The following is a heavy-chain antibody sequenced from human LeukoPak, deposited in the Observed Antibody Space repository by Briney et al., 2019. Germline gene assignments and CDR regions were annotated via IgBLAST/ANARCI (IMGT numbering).Heavy chain of an antibody. Sequence: SETLSLTCTVSGGSMNTYYWTWIRQTAGGALEWIGQVDNSVSTTYNPSLRSRVSLSLDTSKNHFTLRLASVTAADTAVYFCARERDHGYSYGHVLDFWGQGIPVTVSS. CDR2: VDNSVST. V-gene: IGHV4-4*07. J-gene: IGHJ4*02. CDR3: ARERDHGYSYGHVLDF. D-gene: IGHD5-18*01. CDR1: GGSMNTYY.